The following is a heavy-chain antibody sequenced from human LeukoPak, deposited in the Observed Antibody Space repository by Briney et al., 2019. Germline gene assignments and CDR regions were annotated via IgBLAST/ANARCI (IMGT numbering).Heavy chain of an antibody. CDR1: GGSFSGYY. CDR2: INHSGST. J-gene: IGHJ6*02. D-gene: IGHD3-9*01. CDR3: ARDKSNYDILTGYPTPRYYYYGMDV. V-gene: IGHV4-34*01. Sequence: NPSETLSLTCAVYGGSFSGYYWSWIRQPPGKGLEWIGEINHSGSTNYNPSLKSRVTISVDTSKNQFSLKLSSVTAADTAVYYCARDKSNYDILTGYPTPRYYYYGMDVWGQGTTVTVSS.